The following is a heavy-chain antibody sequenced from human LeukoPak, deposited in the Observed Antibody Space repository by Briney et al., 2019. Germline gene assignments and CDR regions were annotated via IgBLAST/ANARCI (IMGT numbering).Heavy chain of an antibody. CDR2: IYHSGST. J-gene: IGHJ4*02. CDR1: GYSISSGYY. Sequence: SETLSLTCTVSGYSISSGYYWGWIRQPPGKGLEWIGSIYHSGSTYYNPSLKSRVTISVDTSKNQFSLKLSSVTAADTAVYYCARMGPGAPGDYWGQGTLVTVSS. D-gene: IGHD3-10*01. V-gene: IGHV4-38-2*02. CDR3: ARMGPGAPGDY.